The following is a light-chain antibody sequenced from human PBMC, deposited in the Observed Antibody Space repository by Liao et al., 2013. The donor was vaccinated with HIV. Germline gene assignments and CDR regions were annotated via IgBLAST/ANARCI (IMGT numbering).Light chain of an antibody. Sequence: SYELTQPPSVSVSPGQTASITCSGHRLGDKYACWYQQKPGQSPVLVIYQDTKRPSGIPDRFSGSTSGNTATLTISGTQATDEADYYCQAWDSSAGVFGGGTKLTVL. CDR2: QDT. V-gene: IGLV3-1*01. J-gene: IGLJ3*02. CDR1: RLGDKY. CDR3: QAWDSSAGV.